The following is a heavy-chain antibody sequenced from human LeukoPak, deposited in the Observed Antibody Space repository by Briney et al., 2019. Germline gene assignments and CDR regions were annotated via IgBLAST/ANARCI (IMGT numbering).Heavy chain of an antibody. Sequence: GESLKISCKGSGYSFTSYWIGWVRQMPGRGLEWMGIIYPGDSDTRYSPSFQGQVTISADKSISTAYLQWSSLKASDTAMYYCARQTVAAMAPYFDYWGQGTLLTVSS. D-gene: IGHD5-18*01. CDR1: GYSFTSYW. V-gene: IGHV5-51*01. CDR2: IYPGDSDT. J-gene: IGHJ4*02. CDR3: ARQTVAAMAPYFDY.